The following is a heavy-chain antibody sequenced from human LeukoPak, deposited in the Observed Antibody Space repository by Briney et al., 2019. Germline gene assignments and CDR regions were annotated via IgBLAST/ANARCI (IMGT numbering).Heavy chain of an antibody. Sequence: GGSLRLSCTASGFTFSSFWMHWVRQAPGKGLVWVSRINSDGSSTNYADSVKGRFTISRDNAKSTLYLQMYSLTAEDTAVYYCVKVGPTYSLGAFDIWGQGTMVTVSS. V-gene: IGHV3-74*01. CDR3: VKVGPTYSLGAFDI. CDR1: GFTFSSFW. J-gene: IGHJ3*02. D-gene: IGHD1-26*01. CDR2: INSDGSST.